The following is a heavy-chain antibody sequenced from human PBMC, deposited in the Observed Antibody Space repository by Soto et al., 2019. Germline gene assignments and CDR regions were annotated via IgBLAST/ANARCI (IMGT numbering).Heavy chain of an antibody. CDR1: GGTFSSYG. D-gene: IGHD1-26*01. CDR3: ARGWTGSEGVFDS. CDR2: IILMFGTI. J-gene: IGHJ4*02. Sequence: SVKVSCKASGGTFSSYGINWVRQAPGQGLEWLGGIILMFGTINYAQKFQARVTITADESTSTAYMELSSLKSDDTAVYYCARGWTGSEGVFDSWGQGTLVTVSS. V-gene: IGHV1-69*13.